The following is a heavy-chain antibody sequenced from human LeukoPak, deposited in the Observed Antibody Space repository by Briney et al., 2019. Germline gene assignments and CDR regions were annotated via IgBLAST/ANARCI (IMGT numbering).Heavy chain of an antibody. CDR2: IYYSGST. D-gene: IGHD5-12*01. CDR1: GGSISSYY. CDR3: ARVGAGYAEQGYFDY. V-gene: IGHV4-59*01. Sequence: SETLSLTCTVSGGSISSYYWSWIRQPPGKGLEWIGYIYYSGSTNYNPSLKSRVTVSVDTSKNQFSLKLSSVTAADTAVYYCARVGAGYAEQGYFDYWGQGTLVTVSS. J-gene: IGHJ4*02.